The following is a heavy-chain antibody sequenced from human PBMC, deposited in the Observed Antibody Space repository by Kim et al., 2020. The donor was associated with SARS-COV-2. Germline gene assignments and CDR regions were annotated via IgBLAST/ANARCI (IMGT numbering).Heavy chain of an antibody. Sequence: ASVKVSCKASGYTFTSYYMHWVRQAPGQGLEWMGIINPSGGSTSYAQKFQGRVTMTRDTSTSTVYMELSSLRSEDTAVYYCARDFNSRLRLSDPYYYYGMDVWGQGTTVTVSS. CDR2: INPSGGST. CDR1: GYTFTSYY. J-gene: IGHJ6*02. CDR3: ARDFNSRLRLSDPYYYYGMDV. D-gene: IGHD5-12*01. V-gene: IGHV1-46*01.